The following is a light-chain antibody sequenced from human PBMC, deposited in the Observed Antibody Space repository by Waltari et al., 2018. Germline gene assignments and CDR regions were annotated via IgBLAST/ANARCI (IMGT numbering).Light chain of an antibody. V-gene: IGLV10-54*04. CDR1: INHYGNQG. CDR2: RNN. CDR3: SAWDSNLREYV. Sequence: QAGLTQPPSVSKGLRQTATLTCTGNINHYGNQGAAWLQQHQGQPPRLLSYRNNNRPSGISERFSASMSGNTASLTITGLQPEDEADYYCSAWDSNLREYVFGTGTKVTVL. J-gene: IGLJ1*01.